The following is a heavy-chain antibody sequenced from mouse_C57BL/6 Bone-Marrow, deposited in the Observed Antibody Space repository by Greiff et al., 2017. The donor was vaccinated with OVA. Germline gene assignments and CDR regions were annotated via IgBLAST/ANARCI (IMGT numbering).Heavy chain of an antibody. V-gene: IGHV1-50*01. Sequence: VQLQQPGAELVKPGASVKLSCKASGYTFTSYWMQWVKQRPGQGLEWIGEIDPSDSYTNYNQKFKGKATLTVDTSSSTAYMQLSSLTSEDSAVYYCARDGYYVGYFDYWGQGTTLTVSS. CDR1: GYTFTSYW. CDR2: IDPSDSYT. J-gene: IGHJ2*01. D-gene: IGHD2-3*01. CDR3: ARDGYYVGYFDY.